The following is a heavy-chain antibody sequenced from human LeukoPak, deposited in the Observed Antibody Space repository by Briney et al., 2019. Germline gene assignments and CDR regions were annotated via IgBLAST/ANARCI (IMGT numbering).Heavy chain of an antibody. CDR3: ARGRYCSGGSCYGALGYYFDY. D-gene: IGHD2-15*01. CDR2: IYSGGST. CDR1: GFTFDDYG. Sequence: GGSLRLSCAASGFTFDDYGMSWVRQAPGKGLEWVSVIYSGGSTYYADSVKGRFTISRDNSKNTLYLQMNSLRAEETAVYYRARGRYCSGGSCYGALGYYFDYWGQGTLVTVSS. J-gene: IGHJ4*02. V-gene: IGHV3-66*01.